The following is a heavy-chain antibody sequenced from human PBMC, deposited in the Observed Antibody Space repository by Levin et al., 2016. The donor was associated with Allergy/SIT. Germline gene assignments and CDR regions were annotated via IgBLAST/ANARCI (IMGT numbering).Heavy chain of an antibody. CDR3: ARLYSSSWRSYYYYGMDV. D-gene: IGHD6-13*01. CDR2: INSDGSST. V-gene: IGHV3-74*01. J-gene: IGHJ6*02. Sequence: WIRQPPGKGLVWVSRINSDGSSTSYADSVKGRFTISRDNAKNTLYLQMNSLRAEDTAVYYCARLYSSSWRSYYYYGMDVWGQGTTVTVSS.